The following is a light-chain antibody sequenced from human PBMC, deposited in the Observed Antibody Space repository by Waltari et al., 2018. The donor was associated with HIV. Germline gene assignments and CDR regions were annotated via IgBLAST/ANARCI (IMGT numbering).Light chain of an antibody. CDR3: QEYEKWPLT. J-gene: IGKJ3*01. Sequence: ETVMTQSPSALSVSPGERVTISCRASQNISTSLAWYQQKPGQSPRLLIYDASARATGVPARFSGSGSGTEFTLHISALQSEDLAVYFCQEYEKWPLTFGPGSKVNIK. V-gene: IGKV3-15*01. CDR2: DAS. CDR1: QNISTS.